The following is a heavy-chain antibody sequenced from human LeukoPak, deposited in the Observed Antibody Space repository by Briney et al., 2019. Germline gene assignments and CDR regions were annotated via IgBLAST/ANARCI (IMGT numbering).Heavy chain of an antibody. D-gene: IGHD5-12*01. CDR3: ARGPRDIVATIPLAYDY. V-gene: IGHV4-34*01. J-gene: IGHJ4*02. CDR1: GGSFSGYY. CDR2: INHSGST. Sequence: SETLSLTCAVYGGSFSGYYWSWIRQPPGKGLEWIGKINHSGSTNYNPSLKSRVTISVDTSKNQFSLKLSSVTAADTAVYYCARGPRDIVATIPLAYDYWGQGTLVTVSS.